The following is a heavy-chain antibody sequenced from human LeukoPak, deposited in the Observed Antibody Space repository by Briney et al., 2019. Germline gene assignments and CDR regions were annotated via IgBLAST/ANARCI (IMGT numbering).Heavy chain of an antibody. J-gene: IGHJ5*01. Sequence: GGSLRLSCAASGFTFSSYWMHWVRQIPGKGLMWVSRIESNGLTLYADSVRDRFTISRDNGKNTIYLQMNSLRVDDTAIYYCAKAATYFYGSVTYDWFESWGQGTLVTVSS. CDR1: GFTFSSYW. CDR3: AKAATYFYGSVTYDWFES. CDR2: IESNGLT. V-gene: IGHV3-74*01. D-gene: IGHD3-10*01.